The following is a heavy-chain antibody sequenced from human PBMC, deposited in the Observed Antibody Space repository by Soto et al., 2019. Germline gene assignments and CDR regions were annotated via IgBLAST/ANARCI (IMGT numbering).Heavy chain of an antibody. CDR1: GYTFTSYG. D-gene: IGHD3-9*01. Sequence: ASVKVSCKASGYTFTSYGISWVRQAPGQGLEWMGIINPSGGSTSCAQKFQGRVTMTRDTSTSTVYMELSSLRSEDTAVYYCARDYDIFDYWGQGTLVTVSS. V-gene: IGHV1-46*01. CDR3: ARDYDIFDY. J-gene: IGHJ4*02. CDR2: INPSGGST.